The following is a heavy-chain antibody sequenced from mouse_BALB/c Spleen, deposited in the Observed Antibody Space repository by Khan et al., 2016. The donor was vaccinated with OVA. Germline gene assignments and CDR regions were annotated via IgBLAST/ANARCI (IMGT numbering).Heavy chain of an antibody. CDR3: ARSSYRYAFAY. Sequence: EVQLQESGPSLVKPSQTLSLTCSVTSDSITSGYWSWIRQFPGNKLEYMGYIIYTGYTDYNPALQSRIAITRHKSKNQYYLHFQSVTAEDTSTYSCARSSYRYAFAYWGQGTLVTVSA. CDR1: SDSITSGY. D-gene: IGHD2-14*01. CDR2: IIYTGYT. V-gene: IGHV3-8*02. J-gene: IGHJ3*01.